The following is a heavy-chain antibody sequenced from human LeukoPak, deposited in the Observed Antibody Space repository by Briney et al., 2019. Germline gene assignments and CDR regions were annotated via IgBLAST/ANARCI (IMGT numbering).Heavy chain of an antibody. D-gene: IGHD1-26*01. Sequence: SETLSLTCTVSGGSISSYYWGWIRQPPGKGLEWIGSIYYSGSTYYNPSLKSRVTISVDTSKNQFSLKLSSVTAADTAVYYCASGVRSGFGIWGQGTMVTVSS. J-gene: IGHJ3*02. V-gene: IGHV4-39*07. CDR3: ASGVRSGFGI. CDR2: IYYSGST. CDR1: GGSISSYY.